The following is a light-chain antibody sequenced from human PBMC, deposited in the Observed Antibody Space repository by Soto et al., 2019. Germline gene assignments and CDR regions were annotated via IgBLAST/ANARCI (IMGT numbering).Light chain of an antibody. CDR2: EIS. J-gene: IGLJ2*01. V-gene: IGLV2-14*01. CDR3: SSYTTKDFFIL. Sequence: QSALTQPASVSGSPGQSITISCTGTTTDIGGFYYVSWYQQHPGKAPKLIIYEISNRPSGISHRFSGSRSGNTASLTISGLQADDEAHYYCSSYTTKDFFILFGGGTKVTVL. CDR1: TTDIGGFYY.